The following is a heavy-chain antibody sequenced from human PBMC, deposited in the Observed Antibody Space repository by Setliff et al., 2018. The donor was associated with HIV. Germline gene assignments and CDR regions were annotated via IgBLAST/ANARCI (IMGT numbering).Heavy chain of an antibody. CDR2: ISSSSSTI. D-gene: IGHD6-6*01. CDR3: TRELNGHTSSHYYFGLDV. Sequence: GSLRLSCAASGFTFSSYSMNWVRQAPGKGLEWVSYISSSSSTIYYADSVKGRFTISRENAKNSLYLQMNNVRAGDTAVYYCTRELNGHTSSHYYFGLDVWGQGTTVTVSS. J-gene: IGHJ6*02. V-gene: IGHV3-48*01. CDR1: GFTFSSYS.